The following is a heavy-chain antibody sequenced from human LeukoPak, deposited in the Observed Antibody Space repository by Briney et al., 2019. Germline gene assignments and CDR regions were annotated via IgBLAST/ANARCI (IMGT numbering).Heavy chain of an antibody. V-gene: IGHV3-30*18. CDR2: ISYDGSNK. J-gene: IGHJ4*02. CDR3: AKDRDSSGYYPYDY. CDR1: GFTFSSYG. D-gene: IGHD3-22*01. Sequence: GGSLRLSCAASGFTFSSYGMHWVRQAPGKGLKWVAVISYDGSNKYYADSVKGRFTISRDNSKNTLYLQMNSLRAEDTAVYYCAKDRDSSGYYPYDYWGQGTLVTVSS.